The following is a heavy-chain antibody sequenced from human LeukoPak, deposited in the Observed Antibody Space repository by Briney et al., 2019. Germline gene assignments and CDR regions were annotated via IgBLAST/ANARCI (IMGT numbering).Heavy chain of an antibody. CDR3: ARPYSSGWYYFDY. D-gene: IGHD6-19*01. Sequence: GASVKVSCKASGGTFSTNAISWVRQAPGQGLEWRGGIIPIFGTANYAQKFQGRVTITADKSTSTAYMELSSLRSEDTAVYYCARPYSSGWYYFDYWGQGTLVTVSS. V-gene: IGHV1-69*06. CDR2: IIPIFGTA. CDR1: GGTFSTNA. J-gene: IGHJ4*02.